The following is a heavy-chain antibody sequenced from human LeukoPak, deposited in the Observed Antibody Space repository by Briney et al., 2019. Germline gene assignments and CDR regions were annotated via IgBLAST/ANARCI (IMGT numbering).Heavy chain of an antibody. V-gene: IGHV4-61*01. CDR2: ISHSGST. CDR3: ARSPSGYRFDY. CDR1: GASVSSGTYF. J-gene: IGHJ5*01. Sequence: SATLSLTCTVSGASVSSGTYFWTWIRQPPGKGLEWIGYISHSGSTNYNPPLKSRVTISLDASKNQLSLKLSSVTAADTAVYFCARSPSGYRFDYWGQRTLVTVSS. D-gene: IGHD3-22*01.